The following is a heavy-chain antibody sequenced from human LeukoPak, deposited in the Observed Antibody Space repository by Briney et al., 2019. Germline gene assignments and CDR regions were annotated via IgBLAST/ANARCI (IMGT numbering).Heavy chain of an antibody. CDR2: ISGSGGST. D-gene: IGHD6-19*01. J-gene: IGHJ4*02. CDR1: GITFSNYA. V-gene: IGHV3-23*01. Sequence: PGGSLRLSCAVSGITFSNYAMSWVRQAPGKGLEWVSAISGSGGSTYYADSVKGRFTISRDNSKNTLYLQMNSLRAEDTAVYYCAKASIAVATWIWGQGTLVTVSS. CDR3: AKASIAVATWI.